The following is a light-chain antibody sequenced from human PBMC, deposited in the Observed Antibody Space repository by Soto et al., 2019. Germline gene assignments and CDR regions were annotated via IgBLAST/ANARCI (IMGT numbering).Light chain of an antibody. J-gene: IGLJ3*02. CDR2: GNS. Sequence: QSVLTQPPSVSGAPGQRVTISCTGSSSNIGAGYDVHWYQQLPGTAPKLLIYGNSNRPSGVPDRFSCSQSGTSASLAITGLQAEDEADYYCQAYDSSLSGSVFGGGT. CDR1: SSNIGAGYD. CDR3: QAYDSSLSGSV. V-gene: IGLV1-40*01.